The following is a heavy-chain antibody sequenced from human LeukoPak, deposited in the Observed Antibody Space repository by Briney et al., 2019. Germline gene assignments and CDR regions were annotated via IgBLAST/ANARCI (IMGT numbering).Heavy chain of an antibody. Sequence: ASVTVSCKASGYTFTNIGISWVRQAPGQGLQWMGWICAYNDNTNYAQKLQGRVTMTTDTSTSTAYMELRSLRSDDTAVYYCARDHGGGRGFDYWGQGTLVTVSS. CDR2: ICAYNDNT. J-gene: IGHJ4*02. CDR3: ARDHGGGRGFDY. V-gene: IGHV1-18*01. CDR1: GYTFTNIG. D-gene: IGHD1-26*01.